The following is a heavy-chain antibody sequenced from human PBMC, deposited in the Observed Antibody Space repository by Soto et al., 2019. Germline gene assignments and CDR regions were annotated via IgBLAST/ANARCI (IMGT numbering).Heavy chain of an antibody. Sequence: SETLSLTCAVSGGSISSSNWWSWVRQPPGEGLEWIGEIYHSGSTNYNPSLKSRVTISVDKSKNQFSLKLSSVTAADTAVYYCATLRGLGEVSPYFDYWGQGLMVTVS. CDR1: GGSISSSNW. CDR3: ATLRGLGEVSPYFDY. V-gene: IGHV4-4*02. D-gene: IGHD3-10*01. CDR2: IYHSGST. J-gene: IGHJ4*02.